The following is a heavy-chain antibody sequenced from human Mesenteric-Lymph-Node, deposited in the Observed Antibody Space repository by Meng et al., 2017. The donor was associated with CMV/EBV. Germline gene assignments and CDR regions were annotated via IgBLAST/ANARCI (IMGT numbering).Heavy chain of an antibody. CDR2: INPKAGGR. D-gene: IGHD3-9*01. CDR3: ARDRDTDWYSPFDY. J-gene: IGHJ4*02. CDR1: GYTFIDYY. V-gene: IGHV1-2*06. Sequence: QVQLVQSGAEVKKPGASVRVSCTASGYTFIDYYINWVRQAPGQGLEWMGRINPKAGGRSYAQNFQGRVTMTRDTPINTAYMEVNRLNSDDTAMYYCARDRDTDWYSPFDYWGPGTLVTVSS.